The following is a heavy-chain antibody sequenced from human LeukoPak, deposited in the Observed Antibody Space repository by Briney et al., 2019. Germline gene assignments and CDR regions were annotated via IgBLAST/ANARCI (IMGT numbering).Heavy chain of an antibody. CDR2: IRYDGNNK. V-gene: IGHV3-30*02. CDR3: AKGADYGANTRIPKYNWFDP. Sequence: PGGSLRLSCAASGFTFTTCAMHWVRQAPGKGLEWVAYIRYDGNNKNYADSVKGRFTISRDNSKDMLYLQMNSLRPEDTAVYYCAKGADYGANTRIPKYNWFDPWGQGTLVTVSS. J-gene: IGHJ5*02. CDR1: GFTFTTCA. D-gene: IGHD4-23*01.